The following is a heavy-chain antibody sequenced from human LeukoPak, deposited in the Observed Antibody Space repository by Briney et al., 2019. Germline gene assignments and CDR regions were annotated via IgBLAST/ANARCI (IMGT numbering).Heavy chain of an antibody. D-gene: IGHD6-13*01. CDR2: INHSGST. CDR1: GGSFSGYY. J-gene: IGHJ4*02. Sequence: KPSETLSLTCAVYGGSFSGYYWSWIRQPPGKGLEWIGEINHSGSTNYNPSLKSRVTISVDTSKNQHSLKLSSVTAADTAVYYCARGRSSWYTDFDYWGQGTLVTVSS. CDR3: ARGRSSWYTDFDY. V-gene: IGHV4-34*01.